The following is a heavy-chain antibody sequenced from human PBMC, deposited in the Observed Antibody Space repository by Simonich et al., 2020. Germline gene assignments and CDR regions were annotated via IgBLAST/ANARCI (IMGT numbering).Heavy chain of an antibody. CDR1: GGTFSSYA. CDR3: ARTNTMRELDTMVRGVDYFDY. V-gene: IGHV1-69*06. CDR2: FIPILGRA. J-gene: IGHJ4*02. D-gene: IGHD3-10*01. Sequence: QVQLVQSGAEVKKPGSSVKVSCKASGGTFSSYAISWVRQAPGQGLEWVRGFIPILGRAKNAQKFQGRVTITAEKSTSTAYMELSSLRSEDTAVYYCARTNTMRELDTMVRGVDYFDYWGQGTLVTVSS.